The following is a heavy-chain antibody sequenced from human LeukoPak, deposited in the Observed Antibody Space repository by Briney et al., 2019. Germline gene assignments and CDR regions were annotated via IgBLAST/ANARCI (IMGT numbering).Heavy chain of an antibody. V-gene: IGHV4-30-4*08. CDR3: ARDSITVKAFDI. J-gene: IGHJ3*02. D-gene: IGHD4-11*01. CDR1: GGSISSYY. Sequence: SETLSLTCTVSGGSISSYYWSWIRQPPGKGLEWIGYIYYSGSTYYNPSLKSRVTISVDTSKNQFSLKLSSVTAADTAVYYCARDSITVKAFDIWGQGTMVTVSS. CDR2: IYYSGST.